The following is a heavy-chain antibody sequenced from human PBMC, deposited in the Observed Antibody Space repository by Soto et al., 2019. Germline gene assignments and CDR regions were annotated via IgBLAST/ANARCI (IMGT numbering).Heavy chain of an antibody. V-gene: IGHV3-30*03. CDR2: ISFDGSER. CDR3: ADGKGGVRYYYGMDV. J-gene: IGHJ6*02. D-gene: IGHD1-26*01. CDR1: GLTFRDSG. Sequence: QVQLVESGGGVVQPGTSLRLSCVVSGLTFRDSGMHWVRQAPGKGLEWVAVISFDGSERHYRDSVKGRFSISRDNSRNPLYLQMNCLRGDDSAVYYCADGKGGVRYYYGMDVWGQGSTVTVSS.